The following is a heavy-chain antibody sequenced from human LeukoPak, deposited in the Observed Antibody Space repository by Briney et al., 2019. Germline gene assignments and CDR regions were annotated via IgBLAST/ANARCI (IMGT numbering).Heavy chain of an antibody. J-gene: IGHJ5*02. CDR3: ARDVWFDP. Sequence: GGSLRLSCAASGFTVSSNYMTWVRQAPGKGLEWVSVIYSGGSTYYADSVKGRFIISRDNSKNTLYLQMNSLRAEDTAMYYCARDVWFDPWGQGTLVTVSS. CDR1: GFTVSSNY. V-gene: IGHV3-66*01. CDR2: IYSGGST.